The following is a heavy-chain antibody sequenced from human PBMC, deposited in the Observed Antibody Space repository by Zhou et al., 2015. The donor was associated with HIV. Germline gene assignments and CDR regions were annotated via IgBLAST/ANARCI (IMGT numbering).Heavy chain of an antibody. CDR1: GFTVNSNY. J-gene: IGHJ4*02. CDR2: IYSGGNT. D-gene: IGHD5-12*01. CDR3: AHFEYSGSYFDF. Sequence: EVQLVESGGGLVQPGGSLRLSCAASGFTVNSNYMTWVRQAPGKGLEWVSGIYSGGNTHYAASVKGRFTISRDNSKNTVYLQMNSLRVEDTAVYYCAHFEYSGSYFDFWGQGTLVTVSS. V-gene: IGHV3-53*01.